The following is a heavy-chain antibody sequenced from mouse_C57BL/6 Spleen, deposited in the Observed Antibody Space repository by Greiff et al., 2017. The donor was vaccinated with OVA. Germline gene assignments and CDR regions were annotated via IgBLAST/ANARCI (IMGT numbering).Heavy chain of an antibody. CDR2: INPNNGGT. D-gene: IGHD2-1*01. Sequence: VQLQQSGPELVKPGASVKISCKASGYTFTDYYMNWVKQSHGKSLEWIGDINPNNGGTSYNQKFKGKATLTVDKSSSTAYMELRSLTSEDSAVYYCARAYGNYGGYFDYWGQGTTLTVSA. CDR1: GYTFTDYY. J-gene: IGHJ2*01. V-gene: IGHV1-26*01. CDR3: ARAYGNYGGYFDY.